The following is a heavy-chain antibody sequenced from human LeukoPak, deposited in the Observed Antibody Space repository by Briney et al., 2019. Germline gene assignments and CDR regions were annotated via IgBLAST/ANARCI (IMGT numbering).Heavy chain of an antibody. V-gene: IGHV4-59*01. J-gene: IGHJ3*02. D-gene: IGHD3-10*01. CDR3: AKDRGGGRDAFDI. CDR2: IARSGDT. Sequence: PSEALSLTCSVSGDSISSYAWSWIRRPPGKGLEWIGDIARSGDTNYSPSLKSRLTISVEMSKNQFSLKRRSVTAADTAVYYCAKDRGGGRDAFDIWGQGTVVTVSS. CDR1: GDSISSYA.